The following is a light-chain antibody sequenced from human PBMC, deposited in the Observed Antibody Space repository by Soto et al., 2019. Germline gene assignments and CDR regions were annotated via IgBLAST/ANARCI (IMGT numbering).Light chain of an antibody. V-gene: IGKV1-33*01. CDR3: QQYDTLPLT. CDR2: DAS. J-gene: IGKJ4*01. CDR1: QDISNY. Sequence: DIQMTQSPSSLSASVGDRVTITCQASQDISNYLNWYQQKPGKAPKLLSYDASNLETGVPSRFSGSGYGTDFTFTISSLQPEDIATYYCQQYDTLPLTFGGGTKVEIK.